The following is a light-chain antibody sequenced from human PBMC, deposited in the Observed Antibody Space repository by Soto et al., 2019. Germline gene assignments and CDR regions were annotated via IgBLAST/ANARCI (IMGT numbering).Light chain of an antibody. J-gene: IGLJ1*01. CDR1: SSDVGGYNY. CDR3: WSYAVRYSYV. V-gene: IGLV2-11*01. CDR2: DVT. Sequence: QSVPTQPRSGSGSPGQSVAISCTGTSSDVGGYNYVSWYQQHPGKAPKLIIYDVTKRPSGVPDRFSGSSSGNTASLTISGLQAEDDADYFCWSYAVRYSYVVATGRKGAVL.